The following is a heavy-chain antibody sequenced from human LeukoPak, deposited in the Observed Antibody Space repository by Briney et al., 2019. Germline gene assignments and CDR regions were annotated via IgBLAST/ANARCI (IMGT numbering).Heavy chain of an antibody. D-gene: IGHD1-26*01. CDR1: GFTFSSYT. V-gene: IGHV3-74*01. CDR3: ARGGSYLSAFDI. J-gene: IGHJ3*02. Sequence: GGSLRLSCAASGFTFSSYTMTWVRQAPGKGLVWVSRINSDGSSTSYADSVKGRFTISRDNAKNTLYLQMNSLRAEDTAVYYCARGGSYLSAFDIWGQGTMVTVSS. CDR2: INSDGSST.